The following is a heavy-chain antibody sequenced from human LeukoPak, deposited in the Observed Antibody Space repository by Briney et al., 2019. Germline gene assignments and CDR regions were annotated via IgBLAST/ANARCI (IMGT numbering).Heavy chain of an antibody. D-gene: IGHD2-2*01. CDR2: ISSSSSYI. J-gene: IGHJ4*02. CDR1: GFTFSSYS. V-gene: IGHV3-21*01. Sequence: GGSLRLSCVASGFTFSSYSMNWVRQAPGKGLEWVSSISSSSSYIYYADSVKGRFTISRDNAKNSLYLQMNSLRAEDTAVYYCARGTCSSTSCFLFDYWGQGTLVTVSS. CDR3: ARGTCSSTSCFLFDY.